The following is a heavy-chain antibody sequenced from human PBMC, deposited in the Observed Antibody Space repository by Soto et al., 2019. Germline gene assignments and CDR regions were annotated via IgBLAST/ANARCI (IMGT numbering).Heavy chain of an antibody. J-gene: IGHJ5*02. CDR3: ARDCSSTSCYLDWFDP. Sequence: ASVKVSCKASGGTFSSYTISWVRQAPGQGLEWMGRIIPILGIANYAQKFQGRVTITADKSTSTAYMELSSLRSEDTAVYYCARDCSSTSCYLDWFDPWGQGTLVTVSS. CDR1: GGTFSSYT. V-gene: IGHV1-69*04. D-gene: IGHD2-2*01. CDR2: IIPILGIA.